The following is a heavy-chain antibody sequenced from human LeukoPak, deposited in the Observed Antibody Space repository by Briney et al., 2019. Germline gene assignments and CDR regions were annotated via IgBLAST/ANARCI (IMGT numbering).Heavy chain of an antibody. D-gene: IGHD3-10*01. CDR2: IYYSGST. CDR3: ARDSNPDITMVRGTSWIS. J-gene: IGHJ4*02. CDR1: GGSISSGDYY. Sequence: KPSQTLSLTCTVSGGSISSGDYYWSWIRQPPGKGLEWIGYIYYSGSTYYNPSFKSRVTISVDTSKNQSSLKLSSVTAADTAVYYCARDSNPDITMVRGTSWISWGQGTLVTVSS. V-gene: IGHV4-30-4*01.